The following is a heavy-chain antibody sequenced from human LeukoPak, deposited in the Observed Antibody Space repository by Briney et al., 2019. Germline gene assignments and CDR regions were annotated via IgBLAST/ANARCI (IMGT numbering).Heavy chain of an antibody. V-gene: IGHV3-66*02. Sequence: GGSLRLSCAASGFGFTVSNNYMNWVRQAPGKGLEWVSVIYDGGSTYYADSVKGRFTISRDNSKNTLYLQMNSLRTEDTAVYYCAGDCNVDYCFEYWGQGILVTVSS. J-gene: IGHJ4*02. CDR1: GFGFTVSNNY. D-gene: IGHD4-17*01. CDR2: IYDGGST. CDR3: AGDCNVDYCFEY.